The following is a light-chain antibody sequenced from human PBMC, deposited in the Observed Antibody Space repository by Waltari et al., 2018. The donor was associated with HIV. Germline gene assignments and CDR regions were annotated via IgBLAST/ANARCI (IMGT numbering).Light chain of an antibody. CDR2: DTS. J-gene: IGLJ3*02. CDR1: TGAVPSGHY. Sequence: QAVVTQEPSLTVSPGGTVTLPCGPRTGAVPSGHYPYWFQQKPGQAPRTLIYDTSNKHSWTPARFSGSLLGGKAALTLSGALPEDEAEYYCLLSYSGGRPFGGGTKLTVL. V-gene: IGLV7-46*01. CDR3: LLSYSGGRP.